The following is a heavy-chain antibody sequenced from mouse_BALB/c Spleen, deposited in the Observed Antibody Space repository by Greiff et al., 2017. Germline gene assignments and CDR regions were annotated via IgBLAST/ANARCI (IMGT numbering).Heavy chain of an antibody. D-gene: IGHD2-4*01. CDR2: ISSGGST. CDR3: ASEIYYDYDVHAWFAY. J-gene: IGHJ3*01. Sequence: DVKLVESGGGLVKPGGSLKLSCAASGFTFSSYAMSWVRQTPEKRLEWVASISSGGSTYYPDSVKGRFTISRDNARNILYLQMSSLRSEDTAMYYCASEIYYDYDVHAWFAYWGQGTLVTVSA. CDR1: GFTFSSYA. V-gene: IGHV5-6-5*01.